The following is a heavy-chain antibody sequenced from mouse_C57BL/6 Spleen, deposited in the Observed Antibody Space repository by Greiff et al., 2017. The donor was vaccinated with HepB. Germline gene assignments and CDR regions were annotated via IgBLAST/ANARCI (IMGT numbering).Heavy chain of an antibody. J-gene: IGHJ3*01. CDR1: GYTFTDYN. D-gene: IGHD2-3*01. Sequence: EVQLQQSGPELVKPGASVKIPCKASGYTFTDYNMDWVKQSHGKSLEWIGDINPNNGGTSYNQKFKGKATLTVDKSSSTAYMELRSLTSEDTAVYYFARAIYEGYGAWFAYWGQGTLVTVSA. CDR3: ARAIYEGYGAWFAY. V-gene: IGHV1-18*01. CDR2: INPNNGGT.